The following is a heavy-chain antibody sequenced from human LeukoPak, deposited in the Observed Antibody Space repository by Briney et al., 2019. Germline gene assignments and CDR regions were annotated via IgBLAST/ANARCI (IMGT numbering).Heavy chain of an antibody. D-gene: IGHD3-3*01. CDR1: GFTFSSYW. Sequence: GGSLRLSCAASGFTFSSYWMSWVRQAPGKGLEWVANIKQDGSEKYYVDSVKGRFTISRDNAKNSLYLQMNSLRAEDTAVYYCARDKWSGYSAYYYYGMDVWGQGTTVTVSS. J-gene: IGHJ6*02. CDR2: IKQDGSEK. V-gene: IGHV3-7*03. CDR3: ARDKWSGYSAYYYYGMDV.